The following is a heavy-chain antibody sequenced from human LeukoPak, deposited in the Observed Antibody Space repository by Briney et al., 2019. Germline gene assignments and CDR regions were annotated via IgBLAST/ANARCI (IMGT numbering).Heavy chain of an antibody. V-gene: IGHV3-74*01. D-gene: IGHD3/OR15-3a*01. Sequence: GGSLRLSCAASGFTFSTYWMNWVRQPPGKGLVWVSRIKSDGSSTAYADSVKGRFTISRDNAKNTLYLQMNSLRDEGTAMYYCAREGTGYGMDVWGQGTTVTVSS. CDR2: IKSDGSST. CDR1: GFTFSTYW. CDR3: AREGTGYGMDV. J-gene: IGHJ6*02.